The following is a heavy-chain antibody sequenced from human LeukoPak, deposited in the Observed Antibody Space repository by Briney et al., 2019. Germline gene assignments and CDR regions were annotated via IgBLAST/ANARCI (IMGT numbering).Heavy chain of an antibody. V-gene: IGHV4-4*07. J-gene: IGHJ4*02. CDR2: IYTSGST. Sequence: SETLSLTCTVSGGSISSYYWSWIRQPAGKGLEWIGRIYTSGSTNYNPSLKSRVTISVDTSKNQFSLKLSSVTAADTAVYYCARVPSTMVRGSYYFDYWGQGTLVTVSS. CDR3: ARVPSTMVRGSYYFDY. CDR1: GGSISSYY. D-gene: IGHD3-10*01.